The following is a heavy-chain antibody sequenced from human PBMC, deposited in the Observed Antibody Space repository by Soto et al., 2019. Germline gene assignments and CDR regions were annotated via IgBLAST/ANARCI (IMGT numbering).Heavy chain of an antibody. CDR1: GSSVNSASHY. V-gene: IGHV4-61*01. CDR3: ASSFGSGWEYFDD. J-gene: IGHJ4*02. CDR2: IYYSEST. Sequence: QVQLQESGPGLVKPSETLSLTCTVSGSSVNSASHYWSWIRQPPGKGLEWIGYIYYSESTNYNPSHKSRVTISEDTSKDKSTLKLRSVTAADTAVYYYASSFGSGWEYFDDWDQGTLITVSS. D-gene: IGHD6-25*01.